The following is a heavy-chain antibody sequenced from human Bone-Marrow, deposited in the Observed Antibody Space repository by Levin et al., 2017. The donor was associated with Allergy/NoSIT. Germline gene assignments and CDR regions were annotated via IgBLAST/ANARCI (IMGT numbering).Heavy chain of an antibody. CDR2: ITSGGVTT. Sequence: GGSLRLSCAASGFTFSDYAMSWVRQAPGKGLEWVSSITSGGVTTYYADSVEGRFTISRDNSKNTLYLQMNSLRVEDTALYYCTKGITGSLNWLQHWGQGTVVTVSS. CDR1: GFTFSDYA. V-gene: IGHV3-23*01. CDR3: TKGITGSLNWLQH. D-gene: IGHD3-16*02. J-gene: IGHJ1*01.